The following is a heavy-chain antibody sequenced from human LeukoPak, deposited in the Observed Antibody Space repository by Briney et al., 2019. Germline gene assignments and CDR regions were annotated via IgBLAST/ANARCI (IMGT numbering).Heavy chain of an antibody. CDR3: ARGPPYYDFWSGYQDGMDV. J-gene: IGHJ6*02. V-gene: IGHV4-61*02. Sequence: SQTLSLTCTVSGGSISSGSYYWSWIRQPAGTGLEWIGRIYTSGSTNYNPSLKSRVTISVDTSKNQFSLKLSSVTAADTAVYYCARGPPYYDFWSGYQDGMDVWGQGTTVTVSS. D-gene: IGHD3-3*01. CDR1: GGSISSGSYY. CDR2: IYTSGST.